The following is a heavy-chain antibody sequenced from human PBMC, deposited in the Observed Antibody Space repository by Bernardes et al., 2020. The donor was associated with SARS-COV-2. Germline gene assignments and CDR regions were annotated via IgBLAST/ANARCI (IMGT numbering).Heavy chain of an antibody. J-gene: IGHJ6*02. Sequence: GESLFLSCVGSGFTFPKYWMHWGRQAPGNGLEWVARINGDGRNRDYADSVRGRFTISRDNVKSTVYLQMNSLRDDDTAVYYCATGGDGRTAPGMDVWGRGTTVTVSS. CDR2: INGDGRNR. CDR3: ATGGDGRTAPGMDV. CDR1: GFTFPKYW. D-gene: IGHD3-16*01. V-gene: IGHV3-74*01.